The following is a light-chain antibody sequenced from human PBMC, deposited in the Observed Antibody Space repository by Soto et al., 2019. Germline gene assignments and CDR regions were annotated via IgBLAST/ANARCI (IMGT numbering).Light chain of an antibody. J-gene: IGKJ1*01. V-gene: IGKV3-15*01. CDR1: QSISTN. CDR2: GAS. CDR3: QQYTNWPPWT. Sequence: EIVMTQSPATLSVSPGERVTLSCRASQSISTNLAWYQQKPGQAPRLLIYGASARATGIPARFSGSGSGTAFTLTISTLQSADFAVYSCQQYTNWPPWTFGQGTKV.